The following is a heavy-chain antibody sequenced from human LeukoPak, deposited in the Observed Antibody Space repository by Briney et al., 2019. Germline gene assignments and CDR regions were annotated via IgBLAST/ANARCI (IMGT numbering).Heavy chain of an antibody. CDR1: GYTFTSYY. Sequence: ASVKVSCKASGYTFTSYYMHWVRQAPGQGLEWMGIINPSGGSTSYAQKFQGRVTMTRDTSTSTVYMELSSLRSEDTAVYYCARDRVVVVAATLAPTIGLWGQGTLVTVSS. D-gene: IGHD2-15*01. J-gene: IGHJ4*02. CDR2: INPSGGST. V-gene: IGHV1-46*01. CDR3: ARDRVVVVAATLAPTIGL.